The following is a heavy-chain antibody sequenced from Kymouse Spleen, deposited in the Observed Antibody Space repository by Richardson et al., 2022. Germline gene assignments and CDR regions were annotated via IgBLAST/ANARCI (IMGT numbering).Heavy chain of an antibody. CDR2: INHSGST. D-gene: IGHD6-13*01. Sequence: QVQLQQWGAGLLKPSETLSLTCAVYGGSFSGYYWSWIRQPPGKGLEWIGEINHSGSTNYNPSLKSRVTISVDTSKNQFSLKLSSVTAADTAVYYCARESSWDYYYGMDVWGQGTTVTVSS. J-gene: IGHJ6*02. CDR1: GGSFSGYY. CDR3: ARESSWDYYYGMDV. V-gene: IGHV4-34*01.